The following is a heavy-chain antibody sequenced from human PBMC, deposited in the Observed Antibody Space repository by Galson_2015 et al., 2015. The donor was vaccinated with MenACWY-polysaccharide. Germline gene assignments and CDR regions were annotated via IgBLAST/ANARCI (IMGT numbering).Heavy chain of an antibody. Sequence: SVKVSCKASGYMFTGYSMHWVRQAPGQGLEWMGRINPNSGATKYAQKFQGRVTMTRDTSISTAYMELSRLRSDDTAVYYCARDPMRVVFSREVNWFDPWGQGTLVTVSS. CDR2: INPNSGAT. D-gene: IGHD3-22*01. J-gene: IGHJ5*02. CDR3: ARDPMRVVFSREVNWFDP. V-gene: IGHV1-2*06. CDR1: GYMFTGYS.